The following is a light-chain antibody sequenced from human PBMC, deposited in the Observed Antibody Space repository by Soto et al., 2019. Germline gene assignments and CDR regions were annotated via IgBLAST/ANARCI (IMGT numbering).Light chain of an antibody. Sequence: QSVLTQPPSVSEAPGQRVTISRTESSSNIGAGYEAHWYQQVPGTAPKLLIYENNNRPSGVPDRFSGSKSGTSASLAITGLQAEDEAEYYCQSYDSSLSGYVFGTGTKLTVL. J-gene: IGLJ1*01. CDR3: QSYDSSLSGYV. CDR1: SSNIGAGYE. V-gene: IGLV1-40*01. CDR2: ENN.